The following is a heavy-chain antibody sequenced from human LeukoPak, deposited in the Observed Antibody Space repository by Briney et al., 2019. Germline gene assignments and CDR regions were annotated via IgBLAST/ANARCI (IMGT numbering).Heavy chain of an antibody. Sequence: PGGSLRLSCAASGFTFDDFGVSWVRLAPGKGLEWVSGINWNGGSTGYADSVKGRFTISRDNAKNSLYLQMNSLRAEDMALYYCAKDIHSSGWFPNFDYWGQGTLVTVSS. J-gene: IGHJ4*02. D-gene: IGHD6-19*01. CDR1: GFTFDDFG. CDR3: AKDIHSSGWFPNFDY. CDR2: INWNGGST. V-gene: IGHV3-20*04.